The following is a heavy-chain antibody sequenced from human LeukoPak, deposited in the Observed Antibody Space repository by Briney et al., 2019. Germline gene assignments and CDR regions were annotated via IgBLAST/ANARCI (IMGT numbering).Heavy chain of an antibody. CDR3: AKDDRNIPRRPCFDY. CDR1: GFTFSSYA. D-gene: IGHD2-2*02. CDR2: ISGSADST. J-gene: IGHJ4*02. V-gene: IGHV3-23*01. Sequence: SGGSLRLSCAASGFTFSSYAMTWVRQAPGKGLEWVSVISGSADSTYYADSVKGRFTISRDNSKNTLYLQMDSLRAEDTAVYYCAKDDRNIPRRPCFDYWGQGTLVTVSS.